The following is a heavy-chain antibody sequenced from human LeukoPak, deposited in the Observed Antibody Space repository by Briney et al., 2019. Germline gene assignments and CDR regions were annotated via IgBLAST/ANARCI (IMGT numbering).Heavy chain of an antibody. J-gene: IGHJ4*02. V-gene: IGHV3-7*01. Sequence: GGSLRLSCAASGFTFSSSWMSWVRQAPGKGQEWVANISPDGSETNYVDSVKGRFTISRDNAKNSLYLQMNSLRAEDTAVYYCARPRVPDSWGQGTLVIVSS. CDR2: ISPDGSET. CDR1: GFTFSSSW. CDR3: ARPRVPDS.